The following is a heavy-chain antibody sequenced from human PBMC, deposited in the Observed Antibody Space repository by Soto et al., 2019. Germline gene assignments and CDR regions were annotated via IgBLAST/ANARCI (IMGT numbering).Heavy chain of an antibody. V-gene: IGHV4-30-4*01. CDR2: IYYSGST. CDR3: ARGGYQLPHLGWFDP. Sequence: QVQLQESGPGLVKPSQTLSLTCTVSGGSISSGDYYWSWIRQPPGKGLGWIGYIYYSGSTYYNPSLKSRVTIPVDTSKNQFSLKLSPVTAADTAVYYCARGGYQLPHLGWFDPWGQGTLVTVSS. D-gene: IGHD2-2*01. J-gene: IGHJ5*02. CDR1: GGSISSGDYY.